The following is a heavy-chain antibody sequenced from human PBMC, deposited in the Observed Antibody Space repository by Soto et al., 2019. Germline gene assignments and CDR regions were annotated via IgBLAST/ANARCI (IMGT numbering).Heavy chain of an antibody. CDR3: AKDILSRGGGRGGAFDI. V-gene: IGHV3-43*01. CDR2: ISWDGGST. J-gene: IGHJ3*02. Sequence: GGSLRLSCAASGFTFDDYTMHWVRQAPGKGLEWVSLISWDGGSTYYADSVKGRFTISRDNSKNSLYLQMNSLRTEDTALYYWAKDILSRGGGRGGAFDIWGQGTMVTVSS. D-gene: IGHD3-16*01. CDR1: GFTFDDYT.